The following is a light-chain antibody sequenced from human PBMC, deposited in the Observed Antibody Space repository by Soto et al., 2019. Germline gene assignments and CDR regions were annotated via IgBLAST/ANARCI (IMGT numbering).Light chain of an antibody. CDR3: QHCDYLPL. J-gene: IGKJ3*01. CDR2: AAS. Sequence: DLQMTQSPSSLSAYVGDRVTITCQARHDLPSLLNLYQHKPGRSPKLLIYAASSLEAGFPTRFSRSGSGTHFPFPISSRQPADVATYYFQHCDYLPLFGPGTTVDF. V-gene: IGKV1-33*01. CDR1: HDLPSL.